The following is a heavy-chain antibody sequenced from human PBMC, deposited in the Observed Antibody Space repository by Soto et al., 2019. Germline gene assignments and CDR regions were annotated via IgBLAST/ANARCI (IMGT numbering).Heavy chain of an antibody. J-gene: IGHJ6*02. V-gene: IGHV4-31*03. CDR1: GGSISSGGYY. CDR3: ARDRYCSSTSCPTHAYGMDV. CDR2: IYYSGST. D-gene: IGHD2-2*01. Sequence: ASETLSLTCTVSGGSISSGGYYWSWIRQHPGKGLEWIGCIYYSGSTYYNPSLKSRVTISVDTSKNQFSLKLSSVTAADTAVYYCARDRYCSSTSCPTHAYGMDVWGQGTTVTVSS.